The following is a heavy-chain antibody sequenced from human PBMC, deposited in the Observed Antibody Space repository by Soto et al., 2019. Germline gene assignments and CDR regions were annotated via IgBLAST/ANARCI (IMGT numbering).Heavy chain of an antibody. CDR2: ITGRGGTT. CDR3: AKGGSGPEFDY. V-gene: IGHV3-23*01. CDR1: GFTFVNYA. Sequence: PGGSLRLSCAASGFTFVNYAMTWVRQAPGKGLEWVSTITGRGGTTYYADSVKGRFTISSDNSKNTLFLHMDSLRGEDTALYYCAKGGSGPEFDYWGQGTLVTVS. D-gene: IGHD2-15*01. J-gene: IGHJ4*02.